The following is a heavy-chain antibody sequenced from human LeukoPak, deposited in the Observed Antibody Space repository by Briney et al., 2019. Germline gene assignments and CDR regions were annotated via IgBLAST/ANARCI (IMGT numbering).Heavy chain of an antibody. Sequence: SVKVSCKASGGTFSSYAISWVRQAPGQGLEWMGGIIPIFGTANYAQKFQGRVTITADKSTSTAYMELSSLRSEDTAVYYCAIWAYDFWSGSQGMLDYWGQGTLVTVSS. CDR1: GGTFSSYA. V-gene: IGHV1-69*06. J-gene: IGHJ4*02. CDR2: IIPIFGTA. CDR3: AIWAYDFWSGSQGMLDY. D-gene: IGHD3-3*01.